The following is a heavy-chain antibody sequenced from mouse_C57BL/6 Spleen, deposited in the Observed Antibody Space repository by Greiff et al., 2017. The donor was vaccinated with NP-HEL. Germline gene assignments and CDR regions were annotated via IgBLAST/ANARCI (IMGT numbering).Heavy chain of an antibody. V-gene: IGHV1-22*01. D-gene: IGHD2-5*01. J-gene: IGHJ3*01. CDR1: GYTFTDYN. CDR3: ARTLYSNYAAWFAY. CDR2: INPNNGGT. Sequence: EVQLQQSGPELVKPGASVKMSCKASGYTFTDYNMHWVKQSHGKSLEWIGYINPNNGGTSYNQKFKGKATLTVNKSSSTAYMELRSLTSEDSAVYYCARTLYSNYAAWFAYWGQGTLVTVSA.